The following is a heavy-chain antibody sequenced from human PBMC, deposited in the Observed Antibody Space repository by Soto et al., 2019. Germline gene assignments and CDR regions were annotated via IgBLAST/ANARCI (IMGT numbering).Heavy chain of an antibody. CDR2: IHYTGNT. V-gene: IGHV4-61*03. D-gene: IGHD3-3*01. CDR1: GGSVSSGTYQ. Sequence: QVQLQESGPGLVRPSETLSLTCTVSGGSVSSGTYQWSWIRQSPGKGLEWIGQIHYTGNTNNNPSLKSRVSISVETSKNHFSLKLTSVNAADTSLYFCARLPFYDFLSGSVPMAVWGQGTAVTVSS. J-gene: IGHJ6*02. CDR3: ARLPFYDFLSGSVPMAV.